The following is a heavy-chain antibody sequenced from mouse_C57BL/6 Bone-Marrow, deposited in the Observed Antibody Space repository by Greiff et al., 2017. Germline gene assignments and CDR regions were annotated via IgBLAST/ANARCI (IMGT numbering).Heavy chain of an antibody. CDR2: IWSGGST. CDR3: ARKGPLYYDYDGSYAMDY. J-gene: IGHJ4*01. CDR1: GFSLTSYG. V-gene: IGHV2-2*01. D-gene: IGHD2-4*01. Sequence: QVQLQQSGPGLVQPSQSLSITCTVSGFSLTSYGVHWVRQSPGTGLEWLGVIWSGGSTDYNAAFISRLSISKDNSKSQVFFKMNSLQADDTAIYYCARKGPLYYDYDGSYAMDYWGQGTSVTGSS.